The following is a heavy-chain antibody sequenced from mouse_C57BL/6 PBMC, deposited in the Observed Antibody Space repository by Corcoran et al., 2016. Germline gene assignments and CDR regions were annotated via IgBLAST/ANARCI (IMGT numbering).Heavy chain of an antibody. D-gene: IGHD2-12*01. J-gene: IGHJ3*01. V-gene: IGHV8-12*01. CDR2: IYWDDDK. Sequence: QVTLKESGPGILQSSQTLSLTCSFSGFSLSTSGMGVSWMRQPSGKGLEWLAHIYWDDDKRYNPSLKSRLTISKDTSRTQVFLKSTSVDTADTATYYCARGRDSAWFAYWGQGTLVTVSA. CDR1: GFSLSTSGMG. CDR3: ARGRDSAWFAY.